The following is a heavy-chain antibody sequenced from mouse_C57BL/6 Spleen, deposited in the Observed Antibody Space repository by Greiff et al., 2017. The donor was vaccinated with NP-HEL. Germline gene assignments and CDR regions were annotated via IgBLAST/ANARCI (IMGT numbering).Heavy chain of an antibody. CDR2: IDPEDGDT. V-gene: IGHV14-1*01. J-gene: IGHJ2*01. CDR1: GYTFTDYY. CDR3: TTGDGDY. D-gene: IGHD3-3*01. Sequence: EVQLQQSGPELVKPGASVKISCKASGYTFTDYYMHWVKQRPEQGLEWIGRIDPEDGDTEYAPKFQGKATMTADTSSNTAYLQLSSLTSEDTAVYYCTTGDGDYWGQGTTLTVSS.